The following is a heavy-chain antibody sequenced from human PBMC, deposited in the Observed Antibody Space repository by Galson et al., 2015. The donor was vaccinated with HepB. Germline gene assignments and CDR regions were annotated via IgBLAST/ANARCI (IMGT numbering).Heavy chain of an antibody. J-gene: IGHJ6*02. Sequence: CAISGDSVSSNSAAWTWIRQSPSRGLEWLRRTYYRSKWLNDYAVSVKSRITVSADTSKNQVSLHLKSVTPGDTAVYYCARGESGASYEYFHNKALDVWGRGTTVTVSS. CDR2: TYYRSKWLN. CDR1: GDSVSSNSAA. V-gene: IGHV6-1*01. CDR3: ARGESGASYEYFHNKALDV. D-gene: IGHD5-12*01.